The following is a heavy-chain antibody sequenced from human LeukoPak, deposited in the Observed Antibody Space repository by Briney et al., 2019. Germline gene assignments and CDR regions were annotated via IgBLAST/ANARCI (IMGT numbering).Heavy chain of an antibody. Sequence: ASVKVSCKASGYSFTSYGISWVRQAPGQGLEWMGWISAYNSNTNYAQRLQGRVTMTTDTSTSTAYMELRSLTSDDTAVYCCARVPSGGPFDYWGQGTLVTVSS. V-gene: IGHV1-18*01. D-gene: IGHD2-15*01. CDR3: ARVPSGGPFDY. CDR1: GYSFTSYG. CDR2: ISAYNSNT. J-gene: IGHJ4*02.